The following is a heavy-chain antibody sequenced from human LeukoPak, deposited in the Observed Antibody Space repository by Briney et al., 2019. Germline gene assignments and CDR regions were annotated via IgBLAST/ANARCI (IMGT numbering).Heavy chain of an antibody. CDR2: IYYSGST. D-gene: IGHD3-9*01. Sequence: SEALSLTCTVSGGSISSSSYYWGWIRQPPGKGLEWIGSIYYSGSTYYNPSLKSRVTISVDTSKNQFSLKLSSVTAADTAVYYCARALVNRGYYYYYMDVWGKGTTVTVSS. CDR1: GGSISSSSYY. J-gene: IGHJ6*03. V-gene: IGHV4-39*07. CDR3: ARALVNRGYYYYYMDV.